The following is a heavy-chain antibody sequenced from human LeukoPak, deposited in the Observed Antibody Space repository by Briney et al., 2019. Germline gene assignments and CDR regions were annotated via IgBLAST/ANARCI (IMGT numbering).Heavy chain of an antibody. V-gene: IGHV4-34*01. D-gene: IGHD6-13*01. CDR3: ARDRGLAAAGPYYYYYGMDV. CDR2: INHSGST. Sequence: SETLSLTCAIYGGSFSGYYWSWIRQPPGKGLEWIGEINHSGSTNYNPSLKSRVTISVDTSKNQFSLKLSSVTAADTAVYYCARDRGLAAAGPYYYYYGMDVWGQGTTVTVSS. J-gene: IGHJ6*02. CDR1: GGSFSGYY.